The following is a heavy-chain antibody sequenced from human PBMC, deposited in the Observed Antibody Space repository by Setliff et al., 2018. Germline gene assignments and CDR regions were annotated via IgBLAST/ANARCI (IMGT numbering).Heavy chain of an antibody. J-gene: IGHJ4*02. CDR1: GGSISSGSYY. CDR3: ARVQLWSPYYFDY. V-gene: IGHV4-61*02. D-gene: IGHD5-18*01. Sequence: PSETLSLTCTVSGGSISSGSYYWSWIRQPAGKGLEWIGRIYTSGSTNYNPSLKSRVTISVDTSKNQFSLKLSSATAADTAVYYCARVQLWSPYYFDYWGQGTLVTVSS. CDR2: IYTSGST.